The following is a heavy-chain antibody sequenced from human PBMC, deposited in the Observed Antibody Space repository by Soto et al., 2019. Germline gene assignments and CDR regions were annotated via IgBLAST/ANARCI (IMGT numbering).Heavy chain of an antibody. Sequence: SETLSLTCSFSGGSISGSYWSWIRHSPGKGLEWLGYVYYTGSTNYSPSLRSRVSISVDTSKNEFSLRLSSVTAADTAVYFCARSVAVPGAHIDYWGQGTQVTVSS. V-gene: IGHV4-59*01. J-gene: IGHJ4*02. CDR3: ARSVAVPGAHIDY. D-gene: IGHD6-19*01. CDR1: GGSISGSY. CDR2: VYYTGST.